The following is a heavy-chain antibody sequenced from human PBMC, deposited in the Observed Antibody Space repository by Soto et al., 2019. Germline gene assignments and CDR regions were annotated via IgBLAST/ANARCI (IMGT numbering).Heavy chain of an antibody. D-gene: IGHD3-10*01. Sequence: QVQLVQSGAEVKKPGSSVKVSCKASGGTFSSYAISWVRQAPGQGLEWMGGIIPIFGTANYGQKFQGRVTITADKSPSTDYMGLSSLRSEDTAVYYCAGGSYYSPPTLDYWGQGTLVTVAS. J-gene: IGHJ4*02. CDR1: GGTFSSYA. CDR2: IIPIFGTA. CDR3: AGGSYYSPPTLDY. V-gene: IGHV1-69*06.